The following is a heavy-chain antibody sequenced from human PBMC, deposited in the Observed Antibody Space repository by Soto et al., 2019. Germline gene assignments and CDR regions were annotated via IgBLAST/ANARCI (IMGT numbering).Heavy chain of an antibody. D-gene: IGHD3-22*01. CDR2: IIPIFGTA. J-gene: IGHJ4*02. CDR1: GGTFSSYA. V-gene: IGHV1-69*01. Sequence: QVQLVQSGAEVKKPGSSVKVSCKASGGTFSSYAISWVRQAPGQGLEWMGGIIPIFGTANYAQKFQGRVTITADESTSTADMELSSLRSEDTAVYYCARNYYDSSGYPYFDYWGQGTLVTVSS. CDR3: ARNYYDSSGYPYFDY.